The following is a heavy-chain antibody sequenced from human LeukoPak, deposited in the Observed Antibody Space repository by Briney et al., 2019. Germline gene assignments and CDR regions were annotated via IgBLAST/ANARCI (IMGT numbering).Heavy chain of an antibody. V-gene: IGHV5-10-1*01. CDR1: AYSFTNYW. J-gene: IGHJ5*02. Sequence: GESLKISCKGSAYSFTNYWISWVRQMPGKGLEWMGRIDPGDSQTNYSPSFQGHVTISAAKSISTAYLQWSNLKASETGKYYCVSHSSVLNSFDPWGQGTLVTVSS. CDR2: IDPGDSQT. CDR3: VSHSSVLNSFDP. D-gene: IGHD3-22*01.